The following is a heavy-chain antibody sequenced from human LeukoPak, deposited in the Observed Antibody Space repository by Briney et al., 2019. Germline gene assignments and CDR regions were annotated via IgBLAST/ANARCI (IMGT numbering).Heavy chain of an antibody. CDR1: GGSISSYY. J-gene: IGHJ4*02. CDR2: IHYSGRT. D-gene: IGHD1-26*01. Sequence: SETLSLTCTVSGGSISSYYWSWIRQPPKKGMEWIGYIHYSGRTNYNPSLNSRVSISVDTSKNQFSLRLTSVTAADTAVYYCARHSRTYYDFDYWGQGTLVTVSS. V-gene: IGHV4-59*08. CDR3: ARHSRTYYDFDY.